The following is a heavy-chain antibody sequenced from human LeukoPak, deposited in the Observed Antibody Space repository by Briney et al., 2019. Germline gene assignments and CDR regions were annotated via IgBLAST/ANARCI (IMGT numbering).Heavy chain of an antibody. CDR1: GGTFSSYA. J-gene: IGHJ3*02. Sequence: ASVKVSCKASGGTFSSYAISWVRQAPGHGLEWMGRIIPIFGTANYAQKFQGRVTITTDESTSTAYMELSSLRSEDTAVYYCARDSVRVGAKAFGFDIWGQGTMVTVSS. CDR3: ARDSVRVGAKAFGFDI. CDR2: IIPIFGTA. V-gene: IGHV1-69*05. D-gene: IGHD1-26*01.